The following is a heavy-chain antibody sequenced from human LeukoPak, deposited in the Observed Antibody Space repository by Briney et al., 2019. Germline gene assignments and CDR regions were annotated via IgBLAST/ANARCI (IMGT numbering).Heavy chain of an antibody. CDR2: IYSGGST. D-gene: IGHD6-13*01. V-gene: IGHV3-53*01. CDR3: ASSPYSSSFDY. CDR1: GFTVSSNY. J-gene: IGHJ4*02. Sequence: PGGSLRLSCAASGFTVSSNYMSWVRQAPGKGLEGVSVIYSGGSTYYADSVKGRFTISRDNSKNTLYLQMNSLRAEDTAVYYCASSPYSSSFDYWGPGTLVTASS.